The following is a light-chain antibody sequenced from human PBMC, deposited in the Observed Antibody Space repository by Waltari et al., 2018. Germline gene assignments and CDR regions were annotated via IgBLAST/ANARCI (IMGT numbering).Light chain of an antibody. J-gene: IGLJ3*02. CDR2: DIY. CDR1: SSAIGDYEY. CDR3: CSYTGRKTWV. Sequence: QSALTHPRSVSGSPGQSVTMSCTGPSSAIGDYEYVSWYQQHPGKAPKLIIHDIYRRPSGVPDRFSASKSGNTASLTISGLQADDEADYYCCSYTGRKTWVFGGGTKVTVL. V-gene: IGLV2-11*01.